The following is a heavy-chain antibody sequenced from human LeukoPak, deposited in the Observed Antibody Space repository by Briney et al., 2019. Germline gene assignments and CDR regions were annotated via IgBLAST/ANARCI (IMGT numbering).Heavy chain of an antibody. J-gene: IGHJ4*02. Sequence: PSQTLSLTCTVSGGSISSGDYYGSWIRQPPGKGLEWIGFIYHTGSFHYNPALKSRVTISVDTSTNQFSLNLRSVTAADTAVYFCGRESRIVGTTPVWYYFDYWGQGTLVTVSS. V-gene: IGHV4-30-4*01. CDR2: IYHTGSF. CDR1: GGSISSGDYY. D-gene: IGHD1/OR15-1a*01. CDR3: GRESRIVGTTPVWYYFDY.